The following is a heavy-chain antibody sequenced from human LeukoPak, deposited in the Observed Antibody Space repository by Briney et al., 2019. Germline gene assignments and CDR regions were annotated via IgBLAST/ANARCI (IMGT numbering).Heavy chain of an antibody. J-gene: IGHJ5*02. Sequence: GASVKVSCKASGGTFSSYAISWVRQAPGQGLEWMGGIIPIFGTANYAQKFQGRVTITTDESTSTAYMELSSLRSEDTAVYYCARDPGVRYNWFDPWGQGTLVTVSS. V-gene: IGHV1-69*05. CDR3: ARDPGVRYNWFDP. CDR2: IIPIFGTA. CDR1: GGTFSSYA. D-gene: IGHD2-8*01.